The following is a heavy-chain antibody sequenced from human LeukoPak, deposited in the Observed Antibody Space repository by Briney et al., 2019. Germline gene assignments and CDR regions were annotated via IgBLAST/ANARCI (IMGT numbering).Heavy chain of an antibody. Sequence: PGGSLRLSCAASGFTFSDYYMDWVRQTPGKGLEWIGRNKNKADSYTTHYAASVKGRFTISRDDSKNSLYLQMNSLKTEDTAVYYCARDNVGSYDYWGQGTLVTVSP. CDR1: GFTFSDYY. CDR3: ARDNVGSYDY. J-gene: IGHJ4*02. CDR2: NKNKADSYTT. V-gene: IGHV3-72*01. D-gene: IGHD1-26*01.